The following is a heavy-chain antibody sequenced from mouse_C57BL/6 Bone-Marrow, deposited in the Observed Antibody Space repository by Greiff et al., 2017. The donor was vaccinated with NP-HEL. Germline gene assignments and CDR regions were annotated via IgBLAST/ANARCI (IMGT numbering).Heavy chain of an antibody. CDR2: IDPETGGT. D-gene: IGHD2-14*01. CDR1: GYTFTDYE. J-gene: IGHJ2*01. Sequence: LVESGAELVRPGASVTLSCKASGYTFTDYEMHWVKQTPVHGLEWIGAIDPETGGTAYNQKFKGKAILTADKSSSTAYMELRSLTSEDSAVYYCTNEVPGDYWGQGTTLTVSS. CDR3: TNEVPGDY. V-gene: IGHV1-15*01.